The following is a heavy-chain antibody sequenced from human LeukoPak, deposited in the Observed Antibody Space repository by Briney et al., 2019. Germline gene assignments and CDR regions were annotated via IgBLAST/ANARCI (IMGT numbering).Heavy chain of an antibody. J-gene: IGHJ6*03. D-gene: IGHD3-10*01. CDR1: GYTFTGYY. V-gene: IGHV1-69*05. CDR3: AGSGSYYNHYYYYMDV. Sequence: SVKVSCKASGYTFTGYYMHWVRQAPGQGLEWMGGIIPIFGTANYAQKFQGRVTITTDESTSTAYMELSSLRSEDTAVYYCAGSGSYYNHYYYYMDVWGKGTTVTVSS. CDR2: IIPIFGTA.